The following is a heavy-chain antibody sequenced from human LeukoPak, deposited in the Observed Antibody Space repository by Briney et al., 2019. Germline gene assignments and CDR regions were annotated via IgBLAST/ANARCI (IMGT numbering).Heavy chain of an antibody. CDR1: GFTFSRYW. J-gene: IGHJ4*02. CDR2: IKHDGSVK. Sequence: QAGGSLRLSCAVSGFTFSRYWMSWVRQAPGKGLEWVANIKHDGSVKYYVDSVKGRFTTSRDNAKNSLYLQMNSLRAEDTAVYFCARDESYSSDYWGQGTLVTVSS. D-gene: IGHD6-13*01. V-gene: IGHV3-7*05. CDR3: ARDESYSSDY.